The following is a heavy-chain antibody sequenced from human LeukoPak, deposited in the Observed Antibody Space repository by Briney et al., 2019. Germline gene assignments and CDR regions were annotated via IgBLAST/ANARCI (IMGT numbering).Heavy chain of an antibody. J-gene: IGHJ6*03. V-gene: IGHV1-2*02. D-gene: IGHD6-6*01. CDR2: INPNSGGT. Sequence: GASVKVSCKASGYTFTGYYMHWVRQAPGQGLEWMGWINPNSGGTNYAQKFQGRVTMTRDTSISTAYMELSRLRSDDTAVYYCARVAGVGELVPPYYYYMDVWGKGTTVTVSS. CDR1: GYTFTGYY. CDR3: ARVAGVGELVPPYYYYMDV.